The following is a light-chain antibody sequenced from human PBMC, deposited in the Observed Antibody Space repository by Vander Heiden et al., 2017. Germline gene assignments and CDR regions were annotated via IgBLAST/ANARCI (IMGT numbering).Light chain of an antibody. CDR3: QQRSNWLT. J-gene: IGKJ4*01. Sequence: EIVLTQSPATLSWSRGERATLSCRASQSVSSYLAWYQQKPGQAPRLLIYDASNRATGIPARFSGSGSGTDFTLTISSLEPEDFAVYYCQQRSNWLTFGGGTKVEIK. CDR1: QSVSSY. CDR2: DAS. V-gene: IGKV3-11*01.